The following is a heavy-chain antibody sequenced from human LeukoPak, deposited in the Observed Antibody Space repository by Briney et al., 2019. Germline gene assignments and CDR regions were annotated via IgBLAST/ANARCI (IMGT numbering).Heavy chain of an antibody. D-gene: IGHD1-26*01. J-gene: IGHJ3*02. Sequence: GASVKVSCKASGYTFTGYYMHWVRQAPGQGLEWMGWINPNSGGTNYAQKFQGRVTMTRDTSISTAYMELSRLRSDDTAVYYCARAEEWELHAFDIWGQGTMVTVSS. CDR1: GYTFTGYY. CDR2: INPNSGGT. CDR3: ARAEEWELHAFDI. V-gene: IGHV1-2*02.